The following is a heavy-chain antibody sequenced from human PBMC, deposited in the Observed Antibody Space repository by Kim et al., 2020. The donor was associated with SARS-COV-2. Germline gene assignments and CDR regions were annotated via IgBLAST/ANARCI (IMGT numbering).Heavy chain of an antibody. Sequence: SVKVSCKASGGTFSSYAISWVRQAPGQGLEWMGGIIPIFGTANYAQKFQGRVTITADESTSTAYMELSSLRSEDTAVYYCARGGSGSYLYYYYYYMDVWGKGTTVTVSS. CDR3: ARGGSGSYLYYYYYYMDV. J-gene: IGHJ6*03. CDR2: IIPIFGTA. D-gene: IGHD1-26*01. V-gene: IGHV1-69*13. CDR1: GGTFSSYA.